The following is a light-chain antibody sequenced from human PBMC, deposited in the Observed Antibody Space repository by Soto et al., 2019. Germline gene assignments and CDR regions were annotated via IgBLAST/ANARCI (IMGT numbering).Light chain of an antibody. J-gene: IGKJ4*01. CDR1: QSVSSSY. CDR3: QQDYNLH. V-gene: IGKV3D-7*01. CDR2: GAS. Sequence: PGERVTLSCRASQSVSSSYLTWYQQKPGQAPRLLIYGASTRATSIPARFSGSGSGTDFTLTISSLQPEDFAVYYCQQDYNLHFGGGTKVEIK.